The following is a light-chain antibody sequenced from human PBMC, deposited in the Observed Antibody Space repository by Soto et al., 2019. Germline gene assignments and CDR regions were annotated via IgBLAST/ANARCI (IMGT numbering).Light chain of an antibody. CDR3: QSYDSSLSAVV. Sequence: QSVLTQPPSVSGAPGQRVTISCTGSSSNIGAGYDVHWYQQLPGTAPKLLIYVNSNRPSGVPDRFSGSKSGTSASLAITGLQAEDEADYSCQSYDSSLSAVVFGGGTKLTVL. V-gene: IGLV1-40*01. CDR1: SSNIGAGYD. CDR2: VNS. J-gene: IGLJ2*01.